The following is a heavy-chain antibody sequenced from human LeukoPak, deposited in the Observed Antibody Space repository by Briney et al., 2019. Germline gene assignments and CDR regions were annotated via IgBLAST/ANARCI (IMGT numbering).Heavy chain of an antibody. D-gene: IGHD4-17*01. CDR1: GFTFSSYS. J-gene: IGHJ4*02. Sequence: GGSLRLSCAASGFTFSSYSMNWARQAPGKGLEWVSSISSSSSYIYYADSVKGRFTISRDNAKNSLYLQMNSLRAEDTAVYYCARDRPTVTTSDYWGQGTLVTVSS. CDR2: ISSSSSYI. CDR3: ARDRPTVTTSDY. V-gene: IGHV3-21*01.